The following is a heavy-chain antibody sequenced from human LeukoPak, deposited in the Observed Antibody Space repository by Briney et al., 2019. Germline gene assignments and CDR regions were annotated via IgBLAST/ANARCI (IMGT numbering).Heavy chain of an antibody. V-gene: IGHV4-38-2*02. Sequence: SETLSLTCTVSGYSISSGHYWGWIRQPPGKGLEWIGSLYYSGNTYYNPSLKSRVTISVDTSKNQFSLKLSSVTAADTAIYYCARESYYDSSGYSHDAFDIWGQGTMVTVSS. D-gene: IGHD3-22*01. J-gene: IGHJ3*02. CDR1: GYSISSGHY. CDR2: LYYSGNT. CDR3: ARESYYDSSGYSHDAFDI.